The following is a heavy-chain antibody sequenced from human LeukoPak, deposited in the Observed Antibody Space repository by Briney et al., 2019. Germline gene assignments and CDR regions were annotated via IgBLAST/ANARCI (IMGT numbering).Heavy chain of an antibody. CDR2: INHSGST. CDR3: ARGRYDFWSGYYKDFRFDP. D-gene: IGHD3-3*01. Sequence: SETLSLTCAVYGGSFSGYYWSCIRQSPGKGLEWIGEINHSGSTNYNPSLKSRVAISVDTSKNQFSLKLSSVTAADTAVYYCARGRYDFWSGYYKDFRFDPWGQGTLVTVSS. J-gene: IGHJ5*02. CDR1: GGSFSGYY. V-gene: IGHV4-34*01.